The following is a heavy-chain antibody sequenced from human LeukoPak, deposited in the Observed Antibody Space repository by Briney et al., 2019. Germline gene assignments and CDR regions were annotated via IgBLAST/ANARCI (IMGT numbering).Heavy chain of an antibody. CDR2: ISAYNGNT. Sequence: ASVKVSCKASGYTFTSYAMNWVRQAPGQGLEWMGWISAYNGNTNYAQKLQGRVTMTTDTSTSTAYMELRSLRSDDTAVYYCARYIDCSSTSCYIGDYYYGMDVWGQGTTVTVSS. D-gene: IGHD2-2*02. CDR3: ARYIDCSSTSCYIGDYYYGMDV. J-gene: IGHJ6*02. CDR1: GYTFTSYA. V-gene: IGHV1-18*01.